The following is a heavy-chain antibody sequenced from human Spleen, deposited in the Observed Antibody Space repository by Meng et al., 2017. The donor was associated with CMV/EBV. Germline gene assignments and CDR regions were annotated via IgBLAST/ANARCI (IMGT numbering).Heavy chain of an antibody. CDR1: GFTFSDYY. CDR3: ARVDGYSSGWSGDYYYYGMDV. V-gene: IGHV3-11*04. CDR2: ISSRGSTI. Sequence: GESLKISCVASGFTFSDYYMSWIRQAPGRGLECVSYISSRGSTIYYADSVKGRFTISRDNARNSLYLQMNSLRAEDTAVYYCARVDGYSSGWSGDYYYYGMDVWGQGTTVTVSS. J-gene: IGHJ6*02. D-gene: IGHD6-19*01.